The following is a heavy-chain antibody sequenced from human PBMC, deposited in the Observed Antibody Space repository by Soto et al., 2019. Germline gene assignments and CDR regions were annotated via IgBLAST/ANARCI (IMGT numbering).Heavy chain of an antibody. CDR2: INPSGGRT. Sequence: QVQLVQSGAEVKNPGASLKVSCKESGDIFTVYHMHWVRQAPGQGLEWMGMINPSGGRTEYAQKFQGRVTMTSDTSTSTDYMELNSLRSEDTAVYYCARAGINWLDPWGQGTLVIVSS. V-gene: IGHV1-46*01. CDR1: GDIFTVYH. D-gene: IGHD1-20*01. CDR3: ARAGINWLDP. J-gene: IGHJ5*02.